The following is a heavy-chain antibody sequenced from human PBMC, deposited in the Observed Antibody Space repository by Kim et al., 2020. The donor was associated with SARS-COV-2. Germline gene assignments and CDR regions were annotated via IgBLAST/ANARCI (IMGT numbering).Heavy chain of an antibody. D-gene: IGHD6-13*01. CDR2: ISRSGSTI. CDR3: ARVRGAAGPFYYYYYGMDV. Sequence: GGSLRLSCAASGFTFSDYYMSWIRQAPGKGLEWVSYISRSGSTIYYADSVKGRFTISRDNAKNSLYLQMNSLRAEDTAVYYCARVRGAAGPFYYYYYGMDVWGHGTTVTVSS. V-gene: IGHV3-11*01. J-gene: IGHJ6*02. CDR1: GFTFSDYY.